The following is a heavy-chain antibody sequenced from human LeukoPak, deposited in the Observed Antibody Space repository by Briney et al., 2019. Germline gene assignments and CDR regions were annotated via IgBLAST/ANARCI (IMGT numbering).Heavy chain of an antibody. CDR3: AKELTGTTFRATGVDY. D-gene: IGHD1-7*01. V-gene: IGHV3-30*02. CDR2: IRYDGSNK. Sequence: GGSLRLSCAASGFTFSSYGMHWVRQAPGKGLEWVAFIRYDGSNKYYADSVKGRFTISRDNSKNTLYLQMNSLRAEDTAVYYCAKELTGTTFRATGVDYWDQGTLVTVSS. CDR1: GFTFSSYG. J-gene: IGHJ4*02.